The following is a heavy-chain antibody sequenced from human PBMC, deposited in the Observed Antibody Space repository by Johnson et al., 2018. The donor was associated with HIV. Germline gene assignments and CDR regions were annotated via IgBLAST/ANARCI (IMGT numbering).Heavy chain of an antibody. CDR2: ISYDGNNK. D-gene: IGHD3-22*01. V-gene: IGHV3-30*18. Sequence: QVQLVESGGGVVQPGRSLRLSCTASGFTFSTYAMHWVRRAPGKGLEWVAFISYDGNNKYYADSVTGRFTFSRDNCKNTLYLQMNSLRAEDTAVYFCAKVRSGYTEIDAFDIWGQGTMVTVSS. CDR1: GFTFSTYA. CDR3: AKVRSGYTEIDAFDI. J-gene: IGHJ3*02.